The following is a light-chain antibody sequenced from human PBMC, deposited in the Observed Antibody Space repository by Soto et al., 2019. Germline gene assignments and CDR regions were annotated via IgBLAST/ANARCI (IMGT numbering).Light chain of an antibody. CDR3: QQYGSSPET. CDR1: QSVISSY. CDR2: DAS. V-gene: IGKV3-20*01. J-gene: IGKJ1*01. Sequence: EIVLTQSPGTLSLSPGERATLSCRASQSVISSYLAWYQQKPGQAPRLLIYDASSSATGIPDRFSCSGSGTDFTLTISRLEPEDFAVYYCQQYGSSPETFGQGTKVEIK.